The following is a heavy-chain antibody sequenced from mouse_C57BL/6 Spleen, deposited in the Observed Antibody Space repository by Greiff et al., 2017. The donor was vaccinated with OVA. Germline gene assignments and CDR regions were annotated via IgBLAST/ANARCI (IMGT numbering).Heavy chain of an antibody. CDR2: ISDGGSYT. D-gene: IGHD1-1*01. Sequence: EVQGVESGGGLVKPGGSLKLSCAASGFTFSSYAMSWVRQTPEKRLEWVATISDGGSYTYYPDNVKGRFTISRDNAKNNLYLQMSHLKSEDTAMYYCARGPNYYGSSPYYFDYWGQGTTLTVSS. V-gene: IGHV5-4*01. J-gene: IGHJ2*01. CDR3: ARGPNYYGSSPYYFDY. CDR1: GFTFSSYA.